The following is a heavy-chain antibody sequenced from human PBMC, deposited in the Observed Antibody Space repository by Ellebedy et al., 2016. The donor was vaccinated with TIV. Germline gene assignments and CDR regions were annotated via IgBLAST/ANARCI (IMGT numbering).Heavy chain of an antibody. J-gene: IGHJ3*02. CDR3: AKDPPKAGGWYDAFDI. CDR2: ISGSGGST. Sequence: GESLKISXAASGFTFSSYAMSWVRQAPGKGLEWVSAISGSGGSTYYADSVKGRFTISRDNSKNTLYLQMNSLRAEDTAVYYCAKDPPKAGGWYDAFDIWGQGTMVTVSS. D-gene: IGHD6-19*01. V-gene: IGHV3-23*01. CDR1: GFTFSSYA.